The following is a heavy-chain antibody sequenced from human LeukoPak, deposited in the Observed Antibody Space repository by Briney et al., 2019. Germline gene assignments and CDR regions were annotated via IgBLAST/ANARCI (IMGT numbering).Heavy chain of an antibody. D-gene: IGHD5-18*01. CDR3: ASTWIQLWHAFDI. CDR2: ISGSGGST. Sequence: AGGSLRLSCAASGFTFSSYAMSWVRQAPGKGLEWVSAISGSGGSTYYADSVKGRFTISRDNSKNTLYLQMNSLRAEDTAVYYCASTWIQLWHAFDIWGQGTMVTVSS. J-gene: IGHJ3*02. CDR1: GFTFSSYA. V-gene: IGHV3-23*01.